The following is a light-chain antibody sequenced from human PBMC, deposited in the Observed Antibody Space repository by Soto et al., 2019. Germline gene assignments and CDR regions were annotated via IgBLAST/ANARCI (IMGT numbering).Light chain of an antibody. Sequence: SYELTQPPSVSVSPGQTASITCSGAKLGDKYACWYQQKPGQSPVLVIYQDSKRPSGIPERFSGSNSGNTATLTISGTQAMDEADYYCQACDSSTERVFGGGTKVTVL. CDR3: QACDSSTERV. CDR2: QDS. CDR1: KLGDKY. J-gene: IGLJ2*01. V-gene: IGLV3-1*01.